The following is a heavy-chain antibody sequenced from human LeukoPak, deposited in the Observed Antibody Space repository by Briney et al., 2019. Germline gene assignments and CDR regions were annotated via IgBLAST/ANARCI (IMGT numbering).Heavy chain of an antibody. CDR2: FDPEDGET. CDR3: AREEVVGGGWFDP. Sequence: RASVKVSCKVSGYTLTELSMHWVRQAPGKGLEWMGGFDPEDGETIYAQKFQGRVTMTRDMSTSTVYMELSSLRSEDTAVYYCAREEVVGGGWFDPWGQGTLVTVSS. V-gene: IGHV1-24*01. CDR1: GYTLTELS. J-gene: IGHJ5*02. D-gene: IGHD2-15*01.